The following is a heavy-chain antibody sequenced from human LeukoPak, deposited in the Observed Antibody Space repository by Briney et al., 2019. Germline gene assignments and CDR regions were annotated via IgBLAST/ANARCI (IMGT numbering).Heavy chain of an antibody. CDR3: ARIDDYPNEYAFDI. V-gene: IGHV3-20*04. CDR2: INWNGGST. Sequence: RAGGSLRLSCAASGFTFDDYGMSWVRQAPGKGLEWVSGINWNGGSTGYADSVKGRFTISRDNAKNSLYLQMNSLRAEDTALYYCARIDDYPNEYAFDIWGQGTMVTVSS. J-gene: IGHJ3*02. D-gene: IGHD5-24*01. CDR1: GFTFDDYG.